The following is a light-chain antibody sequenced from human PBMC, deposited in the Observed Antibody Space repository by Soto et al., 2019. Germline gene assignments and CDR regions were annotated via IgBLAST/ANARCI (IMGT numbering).Light chain of an antibody. V-gene: IGKV3-11*01. CDR1: QTVTTD. CDR3: QQRSNWPLT. Sequence: EIVMTQSPVTLSVSPGERATLSCRASQTVTTDLAWYQQKPGQAPRLVIHGASTRATDFPARFSGSGSGTDFTLTISSLEPEDFAVYYCQQRSNWPLTSGPGTKVDIK. J-gene: IGKJ3*01. CDR2: GAS.